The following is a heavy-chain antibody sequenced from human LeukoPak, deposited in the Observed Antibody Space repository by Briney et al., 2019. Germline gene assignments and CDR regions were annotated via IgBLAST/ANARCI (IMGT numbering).Heavy chain of an antibody. CDR2: IIPIFGTA. CDR1: GGTFSSYA. CDR3: ARDRQSGSYYGEVSSLDWFDP. D-gene: IGHD1-26*01. V-gene: IGHV1-69*13. Sequence: SVKVSCMASGGTFSSYAISWVRQAPGQGLEWMGGIIPIFGTANYAQKFQGRVTITADESTSTAYMELSSLRSEDTAVYYCARDRQSGSYYGEVSSLDWFDPWGQGTLVTVSS. J-gene: IGHJ5*02.